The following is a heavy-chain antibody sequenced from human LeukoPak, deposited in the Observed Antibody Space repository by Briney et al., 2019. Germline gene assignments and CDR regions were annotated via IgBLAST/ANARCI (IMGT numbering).Heavy chain of an antibody. D-gene: IGHD2-2*01. J-gene: IGHJ4*02. CDR2: ISYDGSNK. V-gene: IGHV3-30-3*01. Sequence: GGSLRLSCAASGFTFSSYAMHWVRQAPGKGLEWVAVISYDGSNKYYADSVKGRFTISRDNSKNTLYLQMNSLRAEDTAVYYCAKELPATEEGYWGQGTLVTVSS. CDR3: AKELPATEEGY. CDR1: GFTFSSYA.